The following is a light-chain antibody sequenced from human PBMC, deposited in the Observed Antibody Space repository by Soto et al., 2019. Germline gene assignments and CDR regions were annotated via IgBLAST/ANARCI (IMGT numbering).Light chain of an antibody. V-gene: IGLV1-40*01. Sequence: QSVLTQPPSVSGAPGQRVPLSCTGSSSNIGAGYDVHWYQQLPGTAPKLLIYGNSNRPSGVPDRFSGSKSGTSASLAITGLQAEDEADYYCQSYDSSLRGGVFGGGTKLTVL. CDR2: GNS. J-gene: IGLJ3*02. CDR1: SSNIGAGYD. CDR3: QSYDSSLRGGV.